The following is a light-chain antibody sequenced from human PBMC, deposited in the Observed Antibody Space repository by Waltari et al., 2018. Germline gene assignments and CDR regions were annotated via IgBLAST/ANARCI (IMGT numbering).Light chain of an antibody. CDR3: QQYNNWPPDLT. V-gene: IGKV3-15*01. J-gene: IGKJ4*01. CDR2: GAS. CDR1: QSVSSN. Sequence: EIVMTQSPATLSVSPGEGATLSCRGSQSVSSNLAWYQRKPGQAPRLLIYGASTRATGIPARFSGSGSGTEFTLTISSLQSEDFAVYYCQQYNNWPPDLTFGGGTKVEIK.